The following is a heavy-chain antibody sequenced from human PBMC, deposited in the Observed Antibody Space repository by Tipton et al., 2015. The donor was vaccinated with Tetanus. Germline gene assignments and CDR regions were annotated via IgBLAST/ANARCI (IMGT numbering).Heavy chain of an antibody. V-gene: IGHV4-34*01. Sequence: TLSLTCAVYGGSFSGYYWSWIRQPPGKGLEWIGEINHSGSTKYNPSLKSRVSISVDTSNDQFSLRLTSVTAADTAIYYCARFSYDSGGFYSYFDYWGRGTLVTVSS. CDR1: GGSFSGYY. D-gene: IGHD3-22*01. CDR2: INHSGST. J-gene: IGHJ4*02. CDR3: ARFSYDSGGFYSYFDY.